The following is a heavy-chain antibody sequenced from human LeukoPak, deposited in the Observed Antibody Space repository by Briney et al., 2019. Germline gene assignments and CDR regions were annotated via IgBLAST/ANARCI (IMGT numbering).Heavy chain of an antibody. D-gene: IGHD4-17*01. V-gene: IGHV1-18*01. CDR3: VSSTVTSTDAFDI. CDR1: GYTFTSYG. Sequence: GSVKVSCKASGYTFTSYGISWVRQAPGQGLEWMGWISAYNGNTNYAQKLQGRVTMTTDTSTSTAYMELRSLRSDDTAVYYCVSSTVTSTDAFDIWGQGTMVTVSS. J-gene: IGHJ3*02. CDR2: ISAYNGNT.